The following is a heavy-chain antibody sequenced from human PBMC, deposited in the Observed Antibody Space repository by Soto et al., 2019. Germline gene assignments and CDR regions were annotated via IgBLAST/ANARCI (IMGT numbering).Heavy chain of an antibody. V-gene: IGHV5-51*01. CDR1: GYSFTSYW. CDR2: IYPGDSDT. J-gene: IGHJ3*02. Sequence: PGESLKISCKGSGYSFTSYWIGWVRQMPGKGLEWMGIIYPGDSDTRYSPSFQGQVTISADKSISTAYLQWSSLKASDTAMYYCARNGISGGYGTPAAFDIWGQGTMVTVSS. CDR3: ARNGISGGYGTPAAFDI. D-gene: IGHD5-12*01.